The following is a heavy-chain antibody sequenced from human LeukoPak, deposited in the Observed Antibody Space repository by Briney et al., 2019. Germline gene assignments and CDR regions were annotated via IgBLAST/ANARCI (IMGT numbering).Heavy chain of an antibody. CDR2: IYTTGCA. Sequence: MPWEPLSLTCSVSVDSFSPFYWGGIRQPAGRGVEWIGRIYTTGCANYTPSLRGRVTLSTDQSKNQVSPRLTSVTAADKAVYCCARERRDYNTLRGHYWGYEYETWGEGTLVTVS. J-gene: IGHJ4*02. CDR1: VDSFSPFY. D-gene: IGHD3-9*01. V-gene: IGHV4-4*07. CDR3: ARERRDYNTLRGHYWGYEYET.